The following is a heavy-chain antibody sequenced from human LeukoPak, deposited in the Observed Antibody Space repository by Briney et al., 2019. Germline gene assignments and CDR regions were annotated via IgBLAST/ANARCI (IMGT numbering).Heavy chain of an antibody. Sequence: GESLKISCTASGYSFSKYWIGWVRQTPGKGLEWMGFIYSDESLIRYSPSFEGQVTISADNSINTSFLQWNSLKVSDTAMYYCGRYGLSGNCYRSYFYYGMDFWGQGTAVTVSS. CDR1: GYSFSKYW. CDR3: GRYGLSGNCYRSYFYYGMDF. D-gene: IGHD2-21*01. CDR2: IYSDESLI. V-gene: IGHV5-51*01. J-gene: IGHJ6*02.